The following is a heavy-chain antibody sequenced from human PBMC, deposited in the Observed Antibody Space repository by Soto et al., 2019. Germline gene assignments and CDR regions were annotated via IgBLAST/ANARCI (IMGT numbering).Heavy chain of an antibody. CDR2: ISACNGNT. CDR1: GYTFTSYG. J-gene: IGHJ5*02. Sequence: VQLVQSGAEVKKPGASVKVSCKASGYTFTSYGISWVRQAPGQGLEWMGWISACNGNTNYAQKLQGRVTMTTDTDTSTGYMELSSLISDDTAVYYCARGVRVGIAAERSRYNWFDHWGQGTLVTVSS. CDR3: ARGVRVGIAAERSRYNWFDH. D-gene: IGHD6-13*01. V-gene: IGHV1-18*01.